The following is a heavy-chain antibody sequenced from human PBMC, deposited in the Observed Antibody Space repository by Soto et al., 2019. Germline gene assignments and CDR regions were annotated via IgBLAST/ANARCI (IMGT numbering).Heavy chain of an antibody. J-gene: IGHJ4*02. CDR1: GGSISSGGDC. D-gene: IGHD3-22*01. V-gene: IGHV4-31*02. CDR3: ARGNMRVAAWRDYFDY. Sequence: PSGRMGLTWTVSGGSISSGGDCWSCIRKHPGKGLEWIGYIYYSGSTYYNPSLKSRVTISVDTTKNQYSLKLSSVTAAEAAVYYCARGNMRVAAWRDYFDYWGQGTLVTVSS. CDR2: IYYSGST.